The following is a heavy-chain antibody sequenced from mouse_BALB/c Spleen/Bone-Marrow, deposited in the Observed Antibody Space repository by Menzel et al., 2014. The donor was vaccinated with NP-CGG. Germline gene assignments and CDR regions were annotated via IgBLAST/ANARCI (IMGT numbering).Heavy chain of an antibody. Sequence: QVQLQQSGAELVRPGASVKLSCKASGYTFASYWINWVKQKPGQGLEWIGNIYPSDSYTNYNQKFKDKATLTVDKSSSTAYTQLSSPTSEDSAVYFCTRAGNYGNYYAMDYWGQGTSVTVSS. V-gene: IGHV1-69*02. CDR1: GYTFASYW. CDR3: TRAGNYGNYYAMDY. CDR2: IYPSDSYT. J-gene: IGHJ4*01. D-gene: IGHD2-1*01.